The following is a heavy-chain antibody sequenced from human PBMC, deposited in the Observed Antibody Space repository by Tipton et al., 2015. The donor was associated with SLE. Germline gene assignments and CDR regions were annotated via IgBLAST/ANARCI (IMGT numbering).Heavy chain of an antibody. CDR1: GGSISSSSYY. J-gene: IGHJ4*02. CDR3: ARDGPNVGATKIDY. Sequence: TLSLTCTVSGGSISSSSYYWGWIRQPPGKGLEWIGSIYYSGSTYYNPSLKSRVTISVDTSKNQFSLKLSPVTAADTAVYYCARDGPNVGATKIDYWGQGTLVTVSS. D-gene: IGHD1-26*01. V-gene: IGHV4-39*07. CDR2: IYYSGST.